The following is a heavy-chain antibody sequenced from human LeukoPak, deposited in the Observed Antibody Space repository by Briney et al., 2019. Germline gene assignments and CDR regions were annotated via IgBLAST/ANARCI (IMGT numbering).Heavy chain of an antibody. CDR3: ARGGYCSSTSCYPPGY. CDR1: GYTFTGYY. V-gene: IGHV1-2*02. Sequence: ASVKVSCKASGYTFTGYYMHWVRQAPGQGLEWMGWINPNSGGTNYAQKFQGRVIMTRDTSISTAYMELSRLRSDDTAVYYCARGGYCSSTSCYPPGYWGQGTLVTVSS. J-gene: IGHJ4*02. CDR2: INPNSGGT. D-gene: IGHD2-2*01.